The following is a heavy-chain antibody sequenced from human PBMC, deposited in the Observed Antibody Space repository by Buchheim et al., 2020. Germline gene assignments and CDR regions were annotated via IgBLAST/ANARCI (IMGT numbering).Heavy chain of an antibody. D-gene: IGHD2-2*01. Sequence: EVQLVESGGGLVQPGGSLRLSCAASGFTVSSNYMSWVRQAPGKGLEWVSVIYSGGSTYYADSVKGRFTISRDNSMNTLYLQMNSLRAEDTAVYYCARDDDCSSTSCYYGMDVWGQGTT. CDR3: ARDDDCSSTSCYYGMDV. CDR1: GFTVSSNY. J-gene: IGHJ6*02. CDR2: IYSGGST. V-gene: IGHV3-66*01.